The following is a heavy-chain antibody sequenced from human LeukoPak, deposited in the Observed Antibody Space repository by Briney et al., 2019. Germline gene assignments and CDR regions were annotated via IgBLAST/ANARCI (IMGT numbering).Heavy chain of an antibody. CDR3: ARVQQLAPYYYYYGMDV. CDR2: ISWNSGTI. D-gene: IGHD6-13*01. CDR1: GFTFDDYG. Sequence: GGSLRLSCAASGFTFDDYGMHWVRQVPGKGLEWVSGISWNSGTIGYADSVKGRFTISRDNAENSLYLQMNSLRSEDTAVYYCARVQQLAPYYYYYGMDVWGQGTTVTVSS. J-gene: IGHJ6*02. V-gene: IGHV3-9*01.